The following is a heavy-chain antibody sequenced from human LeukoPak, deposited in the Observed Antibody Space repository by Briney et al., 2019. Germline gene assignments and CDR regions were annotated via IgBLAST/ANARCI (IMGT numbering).Heavy chain of an antibody. D-gene: IGHD6-6*01. CDR2: ISYDGSNK. CDR1: GFTFSSYA. CDR3: AKRVEYSSSSGGYFDH. Sequence: GGSLRLSCAASGFTFSSYAMSWVRQAPGKGLEWVAVISYDGSNKYYADSVKGRFTISRDNSKNTLYLQMNSLRAEDTAVYYCAKRVEYSSSSGGYFDHWGQGTLVTVSS. V-gene: IGHV3-30*18. J-gene: IGHJ4*02.